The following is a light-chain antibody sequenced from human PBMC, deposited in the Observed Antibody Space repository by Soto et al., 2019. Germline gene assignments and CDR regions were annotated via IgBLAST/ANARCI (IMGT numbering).Light chain of an antibody. Sequence: DIQMTQSPSSLSASVGDRVTLTCRASQDIGQYLAWYQQRPGKVPKLLIYYVSNLQSGVPSRFSGSGSGTEFTLSISSLQPEDVATYYCLKYTKGAPGTFGQGTKVEI. CDR3: LKYTKGAPGT. V-gene: IGKV1-27*01. J-gene: IGKJ1*01. CDR1: QDIGQY. CDR2: YVS.